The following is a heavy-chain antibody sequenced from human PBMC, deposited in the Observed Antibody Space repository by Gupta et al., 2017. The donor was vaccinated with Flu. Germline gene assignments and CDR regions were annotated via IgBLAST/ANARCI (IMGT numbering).Heavy chain of an antibody. D-gene: IGHD2-2*02. CDR3: ARGGYCNTWWSTSCYTPSDIDY. CDR2: INPNSGGT. CDR1: GYTFTGYY. V-gene: IGHV1-2*02. Sequence: QVQLVQSGAEVKKPGASVKVSCKASGYTFTGYYMHWVRQAPGQGLEWMGWINPNSGGTNYAQKFQGRVTMTRDTSISTAYMELSRLRSDDTAVYYCARGGYCNTWWSTSCYTPSDIDYWGQGTLVTVSS. J-gene: IGHJ4*02.